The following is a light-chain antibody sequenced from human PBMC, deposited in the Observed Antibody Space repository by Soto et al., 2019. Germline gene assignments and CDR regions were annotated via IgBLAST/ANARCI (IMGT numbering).Light chain of an antibody. Sequence: QSVLTQPASVSGSPGQSITISCSGTTSDVSSYNRVSWYQQRPGKAPKFMIYDVSDRPSGVSNRFSGSKSGNTASLTISGLQAEDEADYYCSSYTSGGTGVFGGGTKLTVL. J-gene: IGLJ3*02. CDR2: DVS. V-gene: IGLV2-14*01. CDR3: SSYTSGGTGV. CDR1: TSDVSSYNR.